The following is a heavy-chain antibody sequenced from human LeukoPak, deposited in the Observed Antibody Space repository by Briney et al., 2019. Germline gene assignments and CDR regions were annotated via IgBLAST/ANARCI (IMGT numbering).Heavy chain of an antibody. D-gene: IGHD3-16*01. CDR2: IYHSGST. CDR1: GGSISSGGYS. CDR3: ARDSLGGNFDY. J-gene: IGHJ4*02. Sequence: SQTLSLTCAVSGGSISSGGYSWRWIRQPPGKGLEWIGYIYHSGSTYYNPSLKSRVTISVDRSKNQFSLKLSSVTAADTAVYYCARDSLGGNFDYWGQGTLVTVSS. V-gene: IGHV4-30-2*01.